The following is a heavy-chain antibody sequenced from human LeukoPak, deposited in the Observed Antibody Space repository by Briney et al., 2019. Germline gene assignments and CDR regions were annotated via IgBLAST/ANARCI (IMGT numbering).Heavy chain of an antibody. Sequence: PGRSLRLSCAASGFTFSSYGIHWVRQASGKGLEWVGRIRSKANNYATAYAASVRGRFTITRDDSQNTAYLQINSLKTEDTAVYFCTRLLNDYKTWFDSWGQGTLVAVSS. D-gene: IGHD4-11*01. CDR1: GFTFSSYG. CDR2: IRSKANNYAT. J-gene: IGHJ5*01. V-gene: IGHV3-73*01. CDR3: TRLLNDYKTWFDS.